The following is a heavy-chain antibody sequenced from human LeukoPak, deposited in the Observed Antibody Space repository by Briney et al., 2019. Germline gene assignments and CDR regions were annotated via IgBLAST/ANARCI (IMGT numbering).Heavy chain of an antibody. Sequence: ASVKVSCKASGYTFTSYYMHWVRQAPGQGLEWMGIINPSGGSTSYAQKFQGRVTMTRDTSTSTVYMELSSLRSEDTAVYYCAREVNDFWSGYYTGLTLYYYYGMDVWGQGTTVTVSS. CDR1: GYTFTSYY. J-gene: IGHJ6*02. CDR2: INPSGGST. D-gene: IGHD3-3*01. V-gene: IGHV1-46*01. CDR3: AREVNDFWSGYYTGLTLYYYYGMDV.